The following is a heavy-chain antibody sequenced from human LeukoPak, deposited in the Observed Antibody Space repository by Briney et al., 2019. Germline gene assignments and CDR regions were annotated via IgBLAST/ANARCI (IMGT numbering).Heavy chain of an antibody. J-gene: IGHJ6*03. CDR3: ASGDRNPHYYSYYYMHV. Sequence: ASVKVSCKASGGTFISYAISWVRQAPGQGLEWMGGIIPSFGTANYAQKFQGRVTITTDESTSTAYMELSSLRSEDTAVYYCASGDRNPHYYSYYYMHVWGKGTTVTVYS. V-gene: IGHV1-69*05. CDR2: IIPSFGTA. CDR1: GGTFISYA. D-gene: IGHD1-14*01.